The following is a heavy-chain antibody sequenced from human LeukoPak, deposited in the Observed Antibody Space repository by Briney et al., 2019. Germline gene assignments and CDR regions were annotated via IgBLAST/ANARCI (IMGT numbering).Heavy chain of an antibody. CDR2: ISGSGGST. D-gene: IGHD3-9*01. CDR3: AGLKGYFDILTCSVGAFDI. V-gene: IGHV3-23*01. CDR1: GFTFSSYA. J-gene: IGHJ3*02. Sequence: GGSLRLSCAASGFTFSSYARSWVRQAPGKGLEWVSAISGSGGSTYYADSVKGRFTISRDNSKNTLYLQMNSLRAEDTAVYYSAGLKGYFDILTCSVGAFDIWGQGTMVTVSS.